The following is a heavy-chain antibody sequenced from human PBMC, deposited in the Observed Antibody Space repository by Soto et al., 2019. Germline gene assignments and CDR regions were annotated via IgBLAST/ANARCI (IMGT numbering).Heavy chain of an antibody. D-gene: IGHD6-13*01. V-gene: IGHV3-23*01. CDR3: AKGGSSWYYFDY. CDR1: GXTFSSYS. Sequence: PXGSLRLSCAASGXTFSSYSMSWVRQAPGKGLELVSAISGSGGSTYYADSVKGRFTISRDNSKNTLYLQMNSIRAEDTAVYYCAKGGSSWYYFDYWGQGTLGTVSS. J-gene: IGHJ4*02. CDR2: ISGSGGST.